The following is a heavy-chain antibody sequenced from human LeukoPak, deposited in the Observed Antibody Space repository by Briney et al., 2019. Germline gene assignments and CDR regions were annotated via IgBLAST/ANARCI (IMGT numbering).Heavy chain of an antibody. Sequence: GGSLRLSCAASGLTFSRFAMSWVRQAPGKGLEWVSTISGSGDTTYYADSVKGRFTISRDNLENTLYVQMNSLRVEDTAVYYCAKGHSAHGTGFDYWGRGTLVTVSS. CDR3: AKGHSAHGTGFDY. CDR1: GLTFSRFA. CDR2: ISGSGDTT. D-gene: IGHD1-1*01. V-gene: IGHV3-23*01. J-gene: IGHJ4*02.